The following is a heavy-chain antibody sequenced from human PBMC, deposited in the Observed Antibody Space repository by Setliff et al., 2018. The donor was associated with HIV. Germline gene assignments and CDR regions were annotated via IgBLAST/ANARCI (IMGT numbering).Heavy chain of an antibody. Sequence: ASVKVSCKASGYTFTSFGISWVRQAPGQGLEWMGRISAYNGNTDHAQRLQGRVTMTTDTSTRTAYMELRSLRSDDTAVYYCARAAVAGPWKKLDYWGQGTLVTVSS. CDR3: ARAAVAGPWKKLDY. CDR2: ISAYNGNT. J-gene: IGHJ4*02. CDR1: GYTFTSFG. D-gene: IGHD6-19*01. V-gene: IGHV1-18*01.